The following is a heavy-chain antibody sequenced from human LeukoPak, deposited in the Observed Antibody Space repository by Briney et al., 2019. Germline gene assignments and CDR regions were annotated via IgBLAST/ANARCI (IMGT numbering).Heavy chain of an antibody. J-gene: IGHJ6*03. CDR2: IYYSGST. Sequence: SETLSLTCTVSGGSISSYYWSWIRQPPGKGLEWIGYIYYSGSTNYNPSLKSRVTISVDTSKNQLSLKLSSVTAADTAVYYCARRNHYYYYYMDVWGKGTTVTVS. D-gene: IGHD1-14*01. CDR3: ARRNHYYYYYMDV. V-gene: IGHV4-59*01. CDR1: GGSISSYY.